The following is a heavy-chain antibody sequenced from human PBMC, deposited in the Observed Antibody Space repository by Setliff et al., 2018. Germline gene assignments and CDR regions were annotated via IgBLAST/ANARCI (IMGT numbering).Heavy chain of an antibody. CDR1: GFTFSNSW. CDR2: INSDESTT. J-gene: IGHJ6*03. Sequence: GGSLRLSCAASGFTFSNSWMHWVRQAPGEGLVCVSRINSDESTTNYAGSVKGRFTISRDNAKNTLYLQMNSLRAEDTAVYYCARDREGDGNYYMDVWGKGTTVTVSS. CDR3: ARDREGDGNYYMDV. V-gene: IGHV3-74*01. D-gene: IGHD1-1*01.